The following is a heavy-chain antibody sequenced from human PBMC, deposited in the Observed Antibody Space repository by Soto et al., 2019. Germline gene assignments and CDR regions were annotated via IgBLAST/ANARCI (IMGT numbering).Heavy chain of an antibody. CDR1: GYTFTSYG. V-gene: IGHV1-18*01. D-gene: IGHD1-1*01. CDR2: ISAYNGNT. CDR3: AREKLKLYYFDF. J-gene: IGHJ4*02. Sequence: ASVKVSCKASGYTFTSYGISWVRQAPGQGLEWMGWISAYNGNTNYAQKLQGRVTMTTDTSTSTVYMELSSLRSEDTAVYYCAREKLKLYYFDFWGQGTLVTVSS.